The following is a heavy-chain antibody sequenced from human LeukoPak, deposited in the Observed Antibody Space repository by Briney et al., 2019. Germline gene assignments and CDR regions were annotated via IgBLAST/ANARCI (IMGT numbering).Heavy chain of an antibody. Sequence: KTSETLSLTYTVSGGSISSYYWSWIREPPGKGLEWIGYIYYSGSTYSNPSLKSRVTISVDTSKNQFSLKLSSVTAADTAVYYCARRSGRNWFDPWGQGTLVTVSS. J-gene: IGHJ5*02. CDR1: GGSISSYY. CDR3: ARRSGRNWFDP. CDR2: IYYSGST. V-gene: IGHV4-59*12. D-gene: IGHD1-26*01.